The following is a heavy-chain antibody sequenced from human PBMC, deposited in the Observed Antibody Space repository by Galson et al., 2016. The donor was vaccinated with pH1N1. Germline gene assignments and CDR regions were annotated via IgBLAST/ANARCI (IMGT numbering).Heavy chain of an antibody. CDR2: TYYRSKWFH. V-gene: IGHV6-1*01. J-gene: IGHJ3*02. D-gene: IGHD3-3*01. CDR1: GDSVSSNSAA. Sequence: CAISGDSVSSNSAAWNWIRQSPSRGLEWLGRTYYRSKWFHDYEISVKSRITINPDTSKNQFSLQLNSVTPEDTAVYYCARGVIDYDFWSGYQDHDAFDIWGQGTFVSVSS. CDR3: ARGVIDYDFWSGYQDHDAFDI.